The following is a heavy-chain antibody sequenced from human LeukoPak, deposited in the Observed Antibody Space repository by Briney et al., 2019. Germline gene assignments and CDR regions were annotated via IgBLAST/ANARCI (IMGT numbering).Heavy chain of an antibody. Sequence: GGSLRLSCAASGITFSSYSMNWVRQAPGKGLEWVSCISSSSSYIYYADSVKGRFTISRDNAKNSLYLQMNSLRAEDTAVYYCAELGITMIGGVWGKGTTVTISS. D-gene: IGHD3-10*02. CDR3: AELGITMIGGV. V-gene: IGHV3-21*01. J-gene: IGHJ6*04. CDR2: ISSSSSYI. CDR1: GITFSSYS.